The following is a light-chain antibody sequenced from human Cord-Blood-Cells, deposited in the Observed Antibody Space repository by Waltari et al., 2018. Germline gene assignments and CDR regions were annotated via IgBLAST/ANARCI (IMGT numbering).Light chain of an antibody. Sequence: SYVLTQPPSVSVAPGTPARITCGGKNIGSKSVHWYQQKPGQAPVLVIYYDSDRPSGIPERFSGSNSGNTATLTISRVEAGDEADYYCQVWDSSSDHYVFGTGTKVTVL. J-gene: IGLJ1*01. CDR1: NIGSKS. CDR3: QVWDSSSDHYV. CDR2: YDS. V-gene: IGLV3-21*04.